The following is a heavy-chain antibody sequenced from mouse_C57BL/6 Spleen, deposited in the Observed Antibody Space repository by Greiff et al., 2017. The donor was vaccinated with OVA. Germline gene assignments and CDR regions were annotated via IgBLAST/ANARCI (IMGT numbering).Heavy chain of an antibody. J-gene: IGHJ4*01. CDR1: GYTFTDYA. Sequence: QVHVKQSGPELVRPGVSVKISCKGSGYTFTDYAMHWVKQSHAKSLEWIGVISTYYGDASYNQKFKDKATMTVDKSSSTAYMELARLTSEDSAVYYCATYDYHYYAMDYWGQGTSVTVSS. CDR3: ATYDYHYYAMDY. D-gene: IGHD2-4*01. V-gene: IGHV1-67*01. CDR2: ISTYYGDA.